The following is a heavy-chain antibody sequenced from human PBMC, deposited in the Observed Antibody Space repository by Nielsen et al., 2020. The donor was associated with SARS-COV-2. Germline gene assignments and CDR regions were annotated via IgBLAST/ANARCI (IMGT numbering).Heavy chain of an antibody. D-gene: IGHD5-18*01. CDR1: GFTFSSYA. Sequence: GGSLRLSCAASGFTFSSYAMSWVRQAPGKGLEWVSAISGSGGSTYYADSVKGRFTISRDNSKSTLYLQMNSLRAEDTAVYYRAKGLYGLWPSYFDYWGQGTLVTVSS. CDR3: AKGLYGLWPSYFDY. J-gene: IGHJ4*02. V-gene: IGHV3-23*01. CDR2: ISGSGGST.